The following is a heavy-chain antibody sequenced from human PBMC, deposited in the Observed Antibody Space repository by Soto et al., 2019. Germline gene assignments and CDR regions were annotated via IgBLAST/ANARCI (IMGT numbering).Heavy chain of an antibody. CDR2: IYYSGST. CDR3: ASQTANFYGSGSYYLPFDY. V-gene: IGHV4-59*01. Sequence: PSETLSLTCTVSGGSISSYYWSWIRQPPGKGLEWIGNIYYSGSTNYNPSLKSRVTISVDTSKNQFSLKLSSVTAADTAEYYCASQTANFYGSGSYYLPFDYWGQGTLVTVSS. J-gene: IGHJ4*02. D-gene: IGHD3-10*01. CDR1: GGSISSYY.